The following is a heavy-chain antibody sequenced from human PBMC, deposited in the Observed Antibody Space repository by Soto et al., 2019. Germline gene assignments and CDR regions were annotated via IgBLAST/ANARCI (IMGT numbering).Heavy chain of an antibody. CDR3: ARAVSAAAGDYYYGMDV. V-gene: IGHV1-69*02. Sequence: QVQLVQSGAEVKKPGSSVKVSCKASGGTFSSYTISWVRQAPGQGLEWMGRIIPIPGIANYAQKFQGRVTITADKSTSTAYMELSSLRSEDTAVYYCARAVSAAAGDYYYGMDVWGQGTTVTVSS. D-gene: IGHD6-13*01. CDR1: GGTFSSYT. CDR2: IIPIPGIA. J-gene: IGHJ6*02.